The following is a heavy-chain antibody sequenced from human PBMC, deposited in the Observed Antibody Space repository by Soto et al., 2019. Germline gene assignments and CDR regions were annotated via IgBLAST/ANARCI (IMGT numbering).Heavy chain of an antibody. J-gene: IGHJ5*02. CDR3: ARDLGHCSSTSCYSWFDP. V-gene: IGHV1-2*04. CDR1: GYTFTGYY. D-gene: IGHD2-2*02. CDR2: INPNSGGT. Sequence: ASVKVSCKASGYTFTGYYMHWVRQAPGQGLEWMGWINPNSGGTNYAQKFQGWVTMTRDTSISTAYMELSRLRSDDTAVYYCARDLGHCSSTSCYSWFDPWGQGTLVTSPQ.